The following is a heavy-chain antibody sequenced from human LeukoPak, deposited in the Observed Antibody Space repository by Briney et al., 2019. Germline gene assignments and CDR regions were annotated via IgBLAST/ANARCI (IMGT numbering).Heavy chain of an antibody. V-gene: IGHV3-64*01. CDR2: ISSNGGST. Sequence: NPGGSLRLSCAASGFTFSSYAMHWVRQAPGKGLEYVSAISSNGGSTFYANSVKGRFTISRDNSKNTLYLQMGSLRAEDTAVYYCARDPLSPLAAAGTMDYWGQGTLVTVSS. J-gene: IGHJ4*02. CDR3: ARDPLSPLAAAGTMDY. D-gene: IGHD6-13*01. CDR1: GFTFSSYA.